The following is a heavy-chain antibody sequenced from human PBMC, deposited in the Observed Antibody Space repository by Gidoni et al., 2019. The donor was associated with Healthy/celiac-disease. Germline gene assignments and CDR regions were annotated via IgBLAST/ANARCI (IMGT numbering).Heavy chain of an antibody. CDR3: ARYYGSGRFFDY. V-gene: IGHV4-61*02. CDR1: RGFISSGSYY. D-gene: IGHD3-10*01. CDR2: SYTSGST. J-gene: IGHJ4*02. Sequence: QVQLQEPGPGLVNPSQTLSLTCTASRGFISSGSYYWSWIRQPAGKGLEWIRRSYTSGSTNYNPSLKSRVTISVDTSKNQFSLKLSSVTAADTAVYYCARYYGSGRFFDYWGQGTLVTVSS.